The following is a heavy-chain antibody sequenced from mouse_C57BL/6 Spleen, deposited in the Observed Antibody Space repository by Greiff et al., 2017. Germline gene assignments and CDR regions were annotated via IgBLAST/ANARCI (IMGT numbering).Heavy chain of an antibody. Sequence: VHLVESGPGLVAPSQSLSITCTVSGFSLTSYGVHWVRQPPGKGLEWLVVIWSAGSTTYNSALKSRLSISKDNSKSQVFLKMNSLQTDDTAMYYCARHENDFSWFAYWGQGTLVTVSA. CDR2: IWSAGST. D-gene: IGHD2-13*01. J-gene: IGHJ3*01. CDR1: GFSLTSYG. V-gene: IGHV2-6-1*01. CDR3: ARHENDFSWFAY.